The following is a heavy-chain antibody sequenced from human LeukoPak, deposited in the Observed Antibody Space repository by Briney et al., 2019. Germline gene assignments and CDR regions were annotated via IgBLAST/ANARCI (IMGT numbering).Heavy chain of an antibody. CDR3: AREKGLLWFGELGKFDP. D-gene: IGHD3-10*01. CDR1: GYTFTGYY. CDR2: INPNNGGT. J-gene: IGHJ5*02. Sequence: ASVKVSCKASGYTFTGYYMHWVRQAPGQGLEWMGWINPNNGGTNYAQKFQGWVTMTRDTSISTAYMELSRLRSDDTAVYYCAREKGLLWFGELGKFDPWGQGTLVTVSS. V-gene: IGHV1-2*04.